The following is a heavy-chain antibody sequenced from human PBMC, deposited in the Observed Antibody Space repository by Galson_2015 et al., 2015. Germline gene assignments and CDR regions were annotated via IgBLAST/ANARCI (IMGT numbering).Heavy chain of an antibody. V-gene: IGHV3-21*01. Sequence: SLRLSCAASGLPFSSYTMNWVRQAPGKGLQWVSSISGRSTFIFYSDSVKGRFTISRDNAKNSLSLQMNSLRGDDTAVYYCTRHLGIGSGSPEFWGQGTLVAVSS. D-gene: IGHD7-27*01. CDR3: TRHLGIGSGSPEF. CDR1: GLPFSSYT. J-gene: IGHJ4*02. CDR2: ISGRSTFI.